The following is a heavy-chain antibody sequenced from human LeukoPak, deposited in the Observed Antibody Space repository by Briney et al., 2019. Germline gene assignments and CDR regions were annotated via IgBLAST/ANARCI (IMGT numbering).Heavy chain of an antibody. CDR3: ASHVTVLGTRGFDF. CDR1: GNSITSHSW. D-gene: IGHD6-19*01. J-gene: IGHJ4*02. Sequence: SGTLSLTCAVSGNSITSHSWWSWVRQPPGKGLEWIGEVHHGGASNYDPSLESRVTISVDKSKNRFSLNLRSVTAADTATYYCASHVTVLGTRGFDFWGRGTLVTVS. V-gene: IGHV4-4*02. CDR2: VHHGGAS.